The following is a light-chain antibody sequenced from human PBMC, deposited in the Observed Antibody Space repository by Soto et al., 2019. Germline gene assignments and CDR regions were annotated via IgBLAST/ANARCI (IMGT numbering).Light chain of an antibody. CDR2: YAS. CDR1: QSVRNN. V-gene: IGKV3-15*01. CDR3: QQYNIWPPIT. Sequence: EIMMTQSPATLSVSPGERATLSCRASQSVRNNLAWYQQKPGQAPRLLIYYASTRATGIPARFSGSGSGTEFTLTISSLQSEDFARSDCQQYNIWPPITFGQGTRLEIK. J-gene: IGKJ5*01.